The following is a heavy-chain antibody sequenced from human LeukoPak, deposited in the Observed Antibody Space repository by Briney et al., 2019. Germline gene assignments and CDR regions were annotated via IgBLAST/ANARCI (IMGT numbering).Heavy chain of an antibody. J-gene: IGHJ4*02. V-gene: IGHV3-23*01. CDR3: AKDIQLLPGLYYFGY. CDR1: GFTFSSYA. Sequence: PGGSLRLSCAASGFTFSSYAMSWVRQAPGKGLEWVSAISGSGGSTYYADSVKGRFTISRDNSKNTLYLQMNSLRAEDTAVYYCAKDIQLLPGLYYFGYWGQGTLVTVSS. D-gene: IGHD2-15*01. CDR2: ISGSGGST.